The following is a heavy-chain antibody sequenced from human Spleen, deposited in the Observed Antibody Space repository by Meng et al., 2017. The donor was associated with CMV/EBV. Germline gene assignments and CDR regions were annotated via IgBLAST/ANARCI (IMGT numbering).Heavy chain of an antibody. Sequence: ASVKVSCKSSGYTFTGYYVHWVRQAPGQGLEWMGWINPNSGGTNYAQKFQGRVTMTRDTSISTAYMELSRLRSDDTAVYYCARTEIFGVVIKDYYGMDVWGQGTTVTVSS. V-gene: IGHV1-2*02. CDR1: GYTFTGYY. D-gene: IGHD3-3*01. J-gene: IGHJ6*02. CDR3: ARTEIFGVVIKDYYGMDV. CDR2: INPNSGGT.